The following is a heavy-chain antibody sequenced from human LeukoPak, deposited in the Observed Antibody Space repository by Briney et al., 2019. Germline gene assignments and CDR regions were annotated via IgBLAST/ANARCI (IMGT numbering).Heavy chain of an antibody. CDR1: GFIFSDYH. J-gene: IGHJ4*03. Sequence: PGGSLRLSCAASGFIFSDYHMSWIRQAPGKGLEWVSYISPGGDEVYFADSVKGRFTISRDNAKNSLFLQMSSLTAEGTAVYYCSGGRDIAVAGPGGYFDYWGQGTTVTVSS. CDR2: ISPGGDEV. CDR3: SGGRDIAVAGPGGYFDY. D-gene: IGHD6-19*01. V-gene: IGHV3-11*01.